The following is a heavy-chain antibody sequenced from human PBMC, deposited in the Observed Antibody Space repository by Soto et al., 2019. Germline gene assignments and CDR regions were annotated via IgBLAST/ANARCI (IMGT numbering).Heavy chain of an antibody. J-gene: IGHJ4*02. CDR1: GGSISSYY. Sequence: SETLSLTCTVSGGSISSYYWSWIRQPPGKGLEWIGYIYYSGSTNYNPSLKSRVTISVDTSKNQFSLKLSSVTAADTAVYYCARVTSSGWRRFDYWGQGTLVTVSS. CDR2: IYYSGST. D-gene: IGHD6-19*01. V-gene: IGHV4-59*01. CDR3: ARVTSSGWRRFDY.